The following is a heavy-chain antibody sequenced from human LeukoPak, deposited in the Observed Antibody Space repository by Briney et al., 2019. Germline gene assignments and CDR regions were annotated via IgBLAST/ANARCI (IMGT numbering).Heavy chain of an antibody. D-gene: IGHD6-13*01. J-gene: IGHJ4*02. CDR1: GFTFSDYY. CDR3: ATSDSSSWSHFDY. V-gene: IGHV3-11*04. CDR2: ISSSDSTI. Sequence: GGSLRLSCAASGFTFSDYYMSWIRQAPGKGLEWVSYISSSDSTIYYADSVKGRFTISRDNAKNSLYLQMNSLRAEDTAVYYCATSDSSSWSHFDYWGQGTLVTVSS.